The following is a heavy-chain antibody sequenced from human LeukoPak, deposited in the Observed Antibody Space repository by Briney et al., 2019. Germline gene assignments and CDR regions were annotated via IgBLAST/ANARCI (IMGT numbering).Heavy chain of an antibody. V-gene: IGHV3-23*01. J-gene: IGHJ4*02. Sequence: GGSLRLSCAASGFTFSSYGMSWVRQAPGKGLEWVSAISGSGGSTYYADSVKGRFTISRDNSKNTLYLQMNSLRAEDTAVYYCAKGVTTMVRGVIQTPDDYWGQGTLVTVSS. CDR2: ISGSGGST. CDR3: AKGVTTMVRGVIQTPDDY. CDR1: GFTFSSYG. D-gene: IGHD3-10*01.